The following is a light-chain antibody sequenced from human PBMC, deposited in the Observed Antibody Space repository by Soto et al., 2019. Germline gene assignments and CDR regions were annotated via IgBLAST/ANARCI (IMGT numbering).Light chain of an antibody. V-gene: IGKV1-5*03. Sequence: DIQMTQSTSTLSASVGDRVTITCRASQSISTWLAWYQQKPGKAPKLLIYKASSLEGGVPSRFGGSGSGTLFNITISSLHPHDFATYDCQQDNTPQLTFGGGTTVYTK. CDR3: QQDNTPQLT. CDR2: KAS. J-gene: IGKJ4*01. CDR1: QSISTW.